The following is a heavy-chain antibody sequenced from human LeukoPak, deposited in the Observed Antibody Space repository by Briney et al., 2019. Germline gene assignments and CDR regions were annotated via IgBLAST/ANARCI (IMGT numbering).Heavy chain of an antibody. D-gene: IGHD2/OR15-2a*01. J-gene: IGHJ6*03. Sequence: RPSETLSLTCTVSGGSISSTRYYWGWIRQPPGKGLEWIGRIYTSGSTNYNPSLKSRVTISVDTSKNQFSLELSSVTAADTAVYYCARGRVLGLSLVSYYMDVWGKGTTVTISS. V-gene: IGHV4-61*02. CDR1: GGSISSTRYY. CDR3: ARGRVLGLSLVSYYMDV. CDR2: IYTSGST.